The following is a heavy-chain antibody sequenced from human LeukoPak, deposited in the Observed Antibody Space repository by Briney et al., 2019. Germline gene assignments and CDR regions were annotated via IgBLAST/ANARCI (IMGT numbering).Heavy chain of an antibody. D-gene: IGHD4/OR15-4a*01. CDR3: VGATMVTRWFFDL. Sequence: GGSLRLSCAASGFTFRSYGMNWVRQPPGKGLEWVSTITNGGDSTYYADSVQGRFTVSRDNSKSTLDLQMNSLRVEDTALYYCVGATMVTRWFFDLWGRGTLVTVSS. CDR1: GFTFRSYG. J-gene: IGHJ2*01. V-gene: IGHV3-23*01. CDR2: ITNGGDST.